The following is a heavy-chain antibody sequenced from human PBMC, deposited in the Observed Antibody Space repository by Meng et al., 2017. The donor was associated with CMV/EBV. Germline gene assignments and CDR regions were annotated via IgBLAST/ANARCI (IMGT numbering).Heavy chain of an antibody. CDR2: IWYDGSNK. J-gene: IGHJ4*02. CDR3: AKDPRYYCGCDCYPAIYFDY. Sequence: GESLKISCAASGFTFSSYGMHWVRQAPGKGLEWVAVIWYDGSNKYYADSVKGRFTISRDNSKNTLYLQMNSLRAEDTAVYYCAKDPRYYCGCDCYPAIYFDYWGQGTLVTVSS. D-gene: IGHD2-21*01. V-gene: IGHV3-33*06. CDR1: GFTFSSYG.